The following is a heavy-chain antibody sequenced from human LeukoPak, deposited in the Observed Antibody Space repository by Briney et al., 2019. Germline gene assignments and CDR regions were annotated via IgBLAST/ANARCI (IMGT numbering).Heavy chain of an antibody. CDR1: GFTFSSYA. D-gene: IGHD2-15*01. Sequence: GGSLRLSCAASGFTFSSYAMNWVCQAPGKGLEWVSAISGSGSTTYYADSVKGRFTISRDNSKNTLFLQMNSLTAEDTAIYSCARPRLEYCSGGSCFDAFDIWGQGTMVTVSS. V-gene: IGHV3-23*01. J-gene: IGHJ3*02. CDR3: ARPRLEYCSGGSCFDAFDI. CDR2: ISGSGSTT.